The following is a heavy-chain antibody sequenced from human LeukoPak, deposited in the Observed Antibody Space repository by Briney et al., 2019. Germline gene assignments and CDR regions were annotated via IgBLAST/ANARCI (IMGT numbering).Heavy chain of an antibody. CDR3: AKNQRFLEWLLYD. CDR1: GFTFDDYA. D-gene: IGHD3-3*01. J-gene: IGHJ4*02. Sequence: PGGSLRLSCAASGFTFDDYAMHWVRQAPGKGLEWVSLISWDGGSTYYADSVKGRFTIPRDNSKNSLYLQMNSLRAEDTALYYCAKNQRFLEWLLYDWGQGTLVTVSS. CDR2: ISWDGGST. V-gene: IGHV3-43D*03.